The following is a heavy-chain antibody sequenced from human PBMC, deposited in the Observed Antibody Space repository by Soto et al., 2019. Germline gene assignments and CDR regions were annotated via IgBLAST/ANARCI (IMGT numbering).Heavy chain of an antibody. CDR3: GRGFYGELLFYY. V-gene: IGHV1-18*01. J-gene: IGHJ4*02. Sequence: ASVKVSCKASGYTFTSYGFSWVRQAPGQGLEWMGWVSANNGNTNYAQKLQGRVTMTTDTSTSTAYMELTSLRSDDTAVYYCGRGFYGELLFYYWGQGTPVTVSS. CDR2: VSANNGNT. CDR1: GYTFTSYG. D-gene: IGHD3-10*01.